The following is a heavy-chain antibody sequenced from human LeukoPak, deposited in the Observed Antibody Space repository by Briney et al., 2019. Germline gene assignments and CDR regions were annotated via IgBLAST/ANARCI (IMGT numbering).Heavy chain of an antibody. Sequence: GGSLRLSCAASGFTFSSYAMHWVRQAPGKGLEWVAVISYDGSNKYYADSVKGRFTISRDNAKNSLYLQMNSLRAEDTAVYYCARDWSRTLDYWGQGTLVTVSS. V-gene: IGHV3-30-3*01. CDR3: ARDWSRTLDY. CDR1: GFTFSSYA. CDR2: ISYDGSNK. J-gene: IGHJ4*02.